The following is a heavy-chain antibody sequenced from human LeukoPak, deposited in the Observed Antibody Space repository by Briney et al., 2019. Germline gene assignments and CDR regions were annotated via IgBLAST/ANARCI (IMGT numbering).Heavy chain of an antibody. V-gene: IGHV4-4*07. J-gene: IGHJ3*02. CDR2: IYSSGST. Sequence: SETLSLTCTASGDSISSYYWSWIRQPAGKGLEWIGRIYSSGSTNYSPSLKSRVTMSLDTSKNQFSLKLNSVTAADTAVYYCARETNCGGDCSSWGAFDIWGQGTLVTVSS. D-gene: IGHD2-21*02. CDR1: GDSISSYY. CDR3: ARETNCGGDCSSWGAFDI.